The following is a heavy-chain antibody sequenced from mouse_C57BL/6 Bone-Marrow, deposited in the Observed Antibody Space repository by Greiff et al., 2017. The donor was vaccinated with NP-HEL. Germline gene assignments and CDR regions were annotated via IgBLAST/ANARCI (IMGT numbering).Heavy chain of an antibody. Sequence: VQLQQSGAELVRPGASVKLSCTASGFNIKDDYMHWVKQRPEQGLEWIGWIDPENGDTEYASKFQGKATITADTSSNTAYLQLSSLTSEDTAVYYCTTLHYYGSSVYWGQGTTLTVSS. V-gene: IGHV14-4*01. CDR2: IDPENGDT. CDR1: GFNIKDDY. J-gene: IGHJ2*01. CDR3: TTLHYYGSSVY. D-gene: IGHD1-1*01.